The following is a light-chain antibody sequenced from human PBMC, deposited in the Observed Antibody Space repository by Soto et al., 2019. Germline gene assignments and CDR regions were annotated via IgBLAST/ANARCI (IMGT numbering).Light chain of an antibody. V-gene: IGLV2-14*01. CDR1: SSDVGGYKY. Sequence: QSALTQPASVSGSPGQSITISCTGTSSDVGGYKYVSWYQQHPGKAPKLMIYEVSNRPSGVSNRFSGSKSGNTASLTISGLQAEDEAYYYCSSYTSSSTLVFGTGTKVTVL. CDR2: EVS. J-gene: IGLJ1*01. CDR3: SSYTSSSTLV.